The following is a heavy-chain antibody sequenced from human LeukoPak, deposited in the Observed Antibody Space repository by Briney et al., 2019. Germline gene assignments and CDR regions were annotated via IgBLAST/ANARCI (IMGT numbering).Heavy chain of an antibody. CDR2: IYPGDSDT. D-gene: IGHD3-3*01. Sequence: GESLKISCKGSGYTFSSYWIGWVRQMPGKGLEWMGIIYPGDSDTRYSPSLQGQVTISVDTSIGTAYLQWSSLKASDTAIYYCARQNDFRLDYWGQGTLVTVS. J-gene: IGHJ4*02. CDR1: GYTFSSYW. V-gene: IGHV5-51*01. CDR3: ARQNDFRLDY.